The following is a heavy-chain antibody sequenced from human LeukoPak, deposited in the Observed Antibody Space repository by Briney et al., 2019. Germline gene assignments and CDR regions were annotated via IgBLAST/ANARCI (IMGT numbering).Heavy chain of an antibody. V-gene: IGHV3-23*01. D-gene: IGHD2-15*01. CDR1: GFTFSTYA. CDR2: ISDTGGNT. Sequence: PGGSLRLSCAASGFTFSTYAMSWVRQAPGKGLEWVSAISDTGGNTYYADSVKGRFTISRDISKNTLHLQMNSLRAGDTAVYYCANHNIATFDYWGQGTLVTVSS. CDR3: ANHNIATFDY. J-gene: IGHJ4*02.